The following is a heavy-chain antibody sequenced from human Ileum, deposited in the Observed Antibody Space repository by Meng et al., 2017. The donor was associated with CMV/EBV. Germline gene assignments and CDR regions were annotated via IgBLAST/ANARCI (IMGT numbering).Heavy chain of an antibody. CDR1: GYTFTNDW. CDR3: AKVGNDDRYNWNPFDY. V-gene: IGHV5-51*01. Sequence: GESLKISCKGSGYTFTNDWIGWVRQMPGRGLEWIGMIYPGDSDTKYSPSFRGQVTISADKSISTAYLQWSSLRASDTAVYYCAKVGNDDRYNWNPFDYWGQGTQVTVSS. J-gene: IGHJ4*02. CDR2: IYPGDSDT. D-gene: IGHD1-20*01.